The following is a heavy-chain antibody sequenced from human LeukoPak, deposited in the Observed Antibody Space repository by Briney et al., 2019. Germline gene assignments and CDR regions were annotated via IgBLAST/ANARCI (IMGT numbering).Heavy chain of an antibody. CDR1: GGSFSNYG. D-gene: IGHD2-2*01. CDR3: ARSRRVRYCSNISCYACFFEY. CDR2: IIPIFGKA. J-gene: IGHJ4*02. Sequence: ASVKVSCKASGGSFSNYGIIWVRQAPGQGLEWMGGIIPIFGKANYAQKFQGRVTITADESTSTAYMELSSLRSEDTAVYYCARSRRVRYCSNISCYACFFEYWGQGTLVTVSS. V-gene: IGHV1-69*13.